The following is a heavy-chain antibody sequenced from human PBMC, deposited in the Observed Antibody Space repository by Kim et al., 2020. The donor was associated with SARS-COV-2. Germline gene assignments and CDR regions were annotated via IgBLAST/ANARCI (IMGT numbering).Heavy chain of an antibody. CDR2: ISWNSGSI. CDR1: GFTFDDYA. J-gene: IGHJ4*02. D-gene: IGHD6-13*01. Sequence: GGSLRLSCAASGFTFDDYAMHWVRQAPGKGLEWVSGISWNSGSIGYADSVKGRFTISRDNAKNSLYLQMNSLRAEDTALYYCAKESGVAAAGTWFDYWGQGTLVTVSS. V-gene: IGHV3-9*01. CDR3: AKESGVAAAGTWFDY.